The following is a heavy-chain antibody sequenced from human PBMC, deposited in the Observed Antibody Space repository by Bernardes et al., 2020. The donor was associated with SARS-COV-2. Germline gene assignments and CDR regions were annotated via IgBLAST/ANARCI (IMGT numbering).Heavy chain of an antibody. CDR3: ARVSCSGGSCSPGEDYYYGLDV. Sequence: VWSLSLSCAASGFTFSSYSMNWVRQAPGEGLEWVSFISTRSSHIYYADSVKGRFTISRDNAKNSLYLQMNSLRVEDTAVYYCARVSCSGGSCSPGEDYYYGLDVWGQGTTVTVSS. D-gene: IGHD2-15*01. V-gene: IGHV3-21*01. J-gene: IGHJ6*02. CDR1: GFTFSSYS. CDR2: ISTRSSHI.